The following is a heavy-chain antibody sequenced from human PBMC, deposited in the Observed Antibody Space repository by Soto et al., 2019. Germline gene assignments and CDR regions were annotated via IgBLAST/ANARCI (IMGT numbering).Heavy chain of an antibody. Sequence: QVQLVESGGGVVQPGRSLRLSCAASGFTFSSYGMHWVRQAPGKGLEWVAVISYDGSNKYYADSVKGRFTISRDNSKITLYLQMNSLRAEDTAVYYCAKGDCGGDCYSFDAFDIWGQGTMVTVSS. CDR2: ISYDGSNK. D-gene: IGHD2-21*02. J-gene: IGHJ3*02. CDR1: GFTFSSYG. V-gene: IGHV3-30*18. CDR3: AKGDCGGDCYSFDAFDI.